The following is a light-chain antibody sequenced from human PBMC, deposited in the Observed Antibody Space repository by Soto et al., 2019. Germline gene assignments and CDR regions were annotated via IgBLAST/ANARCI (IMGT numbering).Light chain of an antibody. Sequence: EIVLTQSPGTLSLSPGERATLSCRASQSVGSGYLAWFQQKAGQTPRLLIYGTPHRPTYIPDGFSGSGSGTDFTLTISRVEPEDFAVYYCQHYGTSPPDTFGQGTRLEIK. CDR2: GTP. V-gene: IGKV3-20*01. CDR3: QHYGTSPPDT. CDR1: QSVGSGY. J-gene: IGKJ2*01.